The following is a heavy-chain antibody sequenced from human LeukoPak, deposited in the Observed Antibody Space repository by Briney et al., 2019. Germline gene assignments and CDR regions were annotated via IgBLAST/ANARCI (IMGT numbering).Heavy chain of an antibody. CDR2: ISYDGSNK. D-gene: IGHD3-10*01. CDR3: ARVTTAYYYGSGRGPMDV. CDR1: RFTFSSYA. Sequence: GRSLRLSCAASRFTFSSYAMHWVRQAPGKGLEWVAVISYDGSNKYYADSVKGRFTISRDNSKNTLYLQMNSLRAEDTAVYYCARVTTAYYYGSGRGPMDVWGKGTTVTVSS. V-gene: IGHV3-30*04. J-gene: IGHJ6*04.